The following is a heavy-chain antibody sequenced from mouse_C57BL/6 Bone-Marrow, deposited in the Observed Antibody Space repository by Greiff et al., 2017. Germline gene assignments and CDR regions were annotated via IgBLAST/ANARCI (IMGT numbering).Heavy chain of an antibody. D-gene: IGHD1-1*01. CDR2: ISDGGSYT. Sequence: EVHLVESGGGLVKPGGSLKLSCAASGFTFSGYAMSWVRQTPEKRLEWVATISDGGSYTYYPDNVKGRFTISRDNAKNNLYLQMSHLKSEDTAMYYCAREDITTVVARWGQGTSVTVSS. V-gene: IGHV5-4*01. CDR3: AREDITTVVAR. CDR1: GFTFSGYA. J-gene: IGHJ4*01.